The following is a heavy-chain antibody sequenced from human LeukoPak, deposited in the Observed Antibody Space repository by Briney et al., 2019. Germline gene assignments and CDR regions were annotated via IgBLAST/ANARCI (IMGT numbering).Heavy chain of an antibody. D-gene: IGHD5-18*01. V-gene: IGHV4-59*08. J-gene: IGHJ2*01. Sequence: KPSETLSLSCTASGGSISSYYWSWIRQPPGKGLEWIGYIYYSGSTNYNPSLKSRVTISVDTSRNQFSLKLSSVTAADTAVYYCARRHDTAMVSDLWGRGTLVTVSS. CDR2: IYYSGST. CDR1: GGSISSYY. CDR3: ARRHDTAMVSDL.